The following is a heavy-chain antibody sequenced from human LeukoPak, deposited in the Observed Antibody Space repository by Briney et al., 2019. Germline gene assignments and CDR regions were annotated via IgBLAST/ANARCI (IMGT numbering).Heavy chain of an antibody. CDR3: ARGTNWSPLDFDY. J-gene: IGHJ4*02. Sequence: PGRSLRLSCAASGFTFDDYAMHWVRQAPGKGLEWVSGISWNSGSIGYADSVKGRFTISRDNAKNSLYLQMNSLRAEDTAVYFCARGTNWSPLDFDYWGQGTLVTVSS. CDR1: GFTFDDYA. CDR2: ISWNSGSI. D-gene: IGHD1-20*01. V-gene: IGHV3-9*01.